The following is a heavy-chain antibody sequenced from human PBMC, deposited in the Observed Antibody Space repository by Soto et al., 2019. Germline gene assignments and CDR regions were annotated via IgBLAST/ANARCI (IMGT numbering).Heavy chain of an antibody. CDR3: AKDQLSINWNKETFYYYYYMDV. CDR2: TSGSGGYT. Sequence: GGSLRLSCAASGFTFSSYAMSLVRQAPGKGLEWVSTTSGSGGYTYYADSVKGRFTISRDNSKNALYLQMNSLRAEDAAVYYCAKDQLSINWNKETFYYYYYMDVWGKGTTVTVSS. CDR1: GFTFSSYA. J-gene: IGHJ6*03. D-gene: IGHD1-20*01. V-gene: IGHV3-23*01.